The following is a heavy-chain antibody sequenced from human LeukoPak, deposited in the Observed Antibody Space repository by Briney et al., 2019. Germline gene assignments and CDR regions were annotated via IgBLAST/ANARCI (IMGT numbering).Heavy chain of an antibody. CDR2: IKKDGSEK. V-gene: IGHV3-7*01. CDR1: GFTFSSYY. CDR3: ARHLSGVTGYTYGRGTDY. D-gene: IGHD5-18*01. Sequence: GGSLRLSCAASGFTFSSYYMSWVRQAPGKGLEWVANIKKDGSEKYYVDAVKGRFTISRDNAKTSLYLQMNSLRAEDTAVYYCARHLSGVTGYTYGRGTDYWGQGTLVTISS. J-gene: IGHJ4*02.